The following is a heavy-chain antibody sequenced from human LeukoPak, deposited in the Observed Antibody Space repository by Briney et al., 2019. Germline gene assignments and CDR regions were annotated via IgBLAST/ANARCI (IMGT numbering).Heavy chain of an antibody. CDR1: GFTFDDYA. Sequence: PGGSLRLSCAASGFTFDDYAMHLVRQAPGKGLEWVSLISWDGGSTYYADSVKGRFTISRDNSKNSLYLQMNSLRAEDTALYYCAKDIGVRGDLAFDIWGQGTMVTVSS. CDR2: ISWDGGST. V-gene: IGHV3-43D*03. J-gene: IGHJ3*02. D-gene: IGHD3-10*01. CDR3: AKDIGVRGDLAFDI.